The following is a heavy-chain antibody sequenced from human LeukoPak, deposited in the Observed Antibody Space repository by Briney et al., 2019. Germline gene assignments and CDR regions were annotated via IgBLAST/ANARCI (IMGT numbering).Heavy chain of an antibody. Sequence: GASVKVSCKASGYTFNSYGINWVRQAPGQGLEWMGWIGVYNGQTNYAHKFQGGVTMTTDTSTRTVYMELRSLRSDDTAVYYCARDSGWELQHFYFDHWGQGTLVTVSA. CDR3: ARDSGWELQHFYFDH. J-gene: IGHJ4*02. CDR1: GYTFNSYG. D-gene: IGHD1-26*01. V-gene: IGHV1-18*01. CDR2: IGVYNGQT.